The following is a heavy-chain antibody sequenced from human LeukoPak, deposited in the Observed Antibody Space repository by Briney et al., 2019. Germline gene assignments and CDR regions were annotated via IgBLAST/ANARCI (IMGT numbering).Heavy chain of an antibody. V-gene: IGHV1-69*05. J-gene: IGHJ5*02. CDR3: ARARDNWFDP. CDR1: GGTFSSYA. Sequence: ASVKVSCKASGGTFSSYAISWVRQAPGQGLEWMGGIIPIFGTANYAQKFQGRVTITRNTSISTAYMELSSLRSEDTAVYYCARARDNWFDPWGQGTLVTVSS. CDR2: IIPIFGTA.